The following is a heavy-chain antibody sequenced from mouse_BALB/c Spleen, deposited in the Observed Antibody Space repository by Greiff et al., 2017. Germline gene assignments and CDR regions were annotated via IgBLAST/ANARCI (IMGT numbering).Heavy chain of an antibody. D-gene: IGHD2-1*01. Sequence: EVKLMESGPSLVKPSQTLSLTCSVTGDSITSGYWNWIRKFPGNKLEYMGYISYSGSTYYNPSLKSRISITRDTSKNQYYLQLNSVTTEDTATYYCARCWGNSVPMDYWGQGTSVTVSS. J-gene: IGHJ4*01. CDR2: ISYSGST. CDR1: GDSITSGY. V-gene: IGHV3-8*02. CDR3: ARCWGNSVPMDY.